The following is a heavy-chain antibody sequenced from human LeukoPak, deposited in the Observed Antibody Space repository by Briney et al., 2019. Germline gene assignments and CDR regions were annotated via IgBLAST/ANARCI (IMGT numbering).Heavy chain of an antibody. CDR2: IYSGGST. Sequence: GGSLRLSCAVLGFIVSDNYMSWVRQAPGKGLEWVSLIYSGGSTYYADSVKGRFTISRDNSKNTLYLHMNSLRAEDTAVYYCARRNYWGQGTLVTVSS. CDR3: ARRNY. J-gene: IGHJ4*02. CDR1: GFIVSDNY. V-gene: IGHV3-53*01.